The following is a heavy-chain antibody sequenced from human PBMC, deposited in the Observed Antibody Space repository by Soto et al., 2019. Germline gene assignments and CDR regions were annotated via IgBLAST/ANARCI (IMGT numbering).Heavy chain of an antibody. CDR1: GGTFSSYA. CDR3: ARRGRDPMVKNGYFDL. Sequence: QVQRVQSGAEGKKPGSSVKVSCKASGGTFSSYAISWVRQAPGQGLEWMGGIIPIFGTANYAQKFQGRVTITADESTSTAYMELSSLRSEDTAVYYCARRGRDPMVKNGYFDLWGRGTLVTVSS. J-gene: IGHJ2*01. CDR2: IIPIFGTA. D-gene: IGHD5-18*01. V-gene: IGHV1-69*01.